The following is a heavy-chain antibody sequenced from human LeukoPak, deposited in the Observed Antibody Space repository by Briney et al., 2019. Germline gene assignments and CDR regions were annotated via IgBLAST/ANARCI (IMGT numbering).Heavy chain of an antibody. CDR2: IKQDGSEK. V-gene: IGHV3-7*05. CDR3: ARGGRSYGSEY. CDR1: GFTFSRYW. J-gene: IGHJ4*02. Sequence: GSLRLSCAASGFTFSRYWMSWVHQAPGKGLEWVATIKQDGSEKYYVDSVRGRFTISRDNARNSLHLQMNSLRADDTAVYFCARGGRSYGSEYWGQGTLVTVSS. D-gene: IGHD3-10*01.